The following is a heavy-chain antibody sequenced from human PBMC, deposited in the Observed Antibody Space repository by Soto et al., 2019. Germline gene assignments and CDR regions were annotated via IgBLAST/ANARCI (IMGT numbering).Heavy chain of an antibody. V-gene: IGHV1-18*04. Sequence: XSVKVSCKASVFSSIGISWLRQAPGQRLEWMGWISTHNGNTIYAQKFQGRVIMTMDTSTTTVYMELRSLRPDDTAVYLCAREGILGLFDAYDLWGQGTMVTVS. CDR1: VFSSIG. J-gene: IGHJ3*01. D-gene: IGHD3-3*01. CDR3: AREGILGLFDAYDL. CDR2: ISTHNGNT.